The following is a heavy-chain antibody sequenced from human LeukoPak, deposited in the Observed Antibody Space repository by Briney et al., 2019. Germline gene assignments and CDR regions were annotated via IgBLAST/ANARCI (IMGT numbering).Heavy chain of an antibody. CDR3: AELGITMIGGV. D-gene: IGHD3-10*02. J-gene: IGHJ6*04. V-gene: IGHV3-48*03. CDR1: GFTFSSYE. CDR2: ISSSGSTI. Sequence: GGSLRLSCAASGFTFSSYEMNWVRQAPGKGLEWVSYISSSGSTIYYADSVKGRFPISRDNAKNSLYLQMNSPSAEDTAVYYCAELGITMIGGVWGKGTTVTISS.